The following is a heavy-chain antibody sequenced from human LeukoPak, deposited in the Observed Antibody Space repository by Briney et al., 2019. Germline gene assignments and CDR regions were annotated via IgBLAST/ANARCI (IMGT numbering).Heavy chain of an antibody. Sequence: ASVKVSCKASGYTFTGYYMHWVRQAPGQGLEWLGWINPKNTATNYAQTFQGRVTMTTDTSISTTYMELSGLRSDDTAIYYCTRDRSGAAFDIWGPGTMVTVSS. D-gene: IGHD6-19*01. CDR2: INPKNTAT. CDR1: GYTFTGYY. V-gene: IGHV1-2*02. J-gene: IGHJ3*02. CDR3: TRDRSGAAFDI.